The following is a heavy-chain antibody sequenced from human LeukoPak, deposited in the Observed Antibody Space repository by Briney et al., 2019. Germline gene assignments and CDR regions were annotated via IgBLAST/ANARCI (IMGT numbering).Heavy chain of an antibody. CDR1: GYTFTCYY. CDR3: ARDLMVRGPRDV. V-gene: IGHV1-2*02. CDR2: IKPSSDGT. J-gene: IGHJ6*04. D-gene: IGHD3-10*01. Sequence: ASVKVCCKASGYTFTCYYIHWVRQAPGQGLERMGWIKPSSDGTNYAQNFHGRVTMTRDTSINTAYLELSRLRSDDTAVYYWARDLMVRGPRDVGGKGTTVTVPS.